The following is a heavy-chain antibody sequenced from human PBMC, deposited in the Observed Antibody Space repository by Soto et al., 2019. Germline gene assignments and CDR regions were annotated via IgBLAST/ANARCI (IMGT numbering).Heavy chain of an antibody. J-gene: IGHJ4*02. CDR3: TTDLLEMSSGLPFGVY. Sequence: GGSLRLSCTASGFTFGDYAMSWVRHAPGKGLEWVGFIRSKAYGGTTEYAASVKGRFTISRDDSKSIAYLQMNSLKTEDTAVYYCTTDLLEMSSGLPFGVYWGQGTPVTVSS. D-gene: IGHD3-16*01. CDR2: IRSKAYGGTT. V-gene: IGHV3-49*04. CDR1: GFTFGDYA.